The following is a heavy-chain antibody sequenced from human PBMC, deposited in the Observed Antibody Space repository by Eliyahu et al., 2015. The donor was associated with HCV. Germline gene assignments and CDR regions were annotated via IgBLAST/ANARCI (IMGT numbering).Heavy chain of an antibody. J-gene: IGHJ2*01. CDR3: ARLGGAVAVQYWNFGL. CDR1: GDPITSTXYW. V-gene: IGHV4-39*01. D-gene: IGHD6-19*01. Sequence: QQQLQESGPGVVKPPETXSPTXTLSGDPITSTXYWWAWXRQPPGXGLEWIGSIFXDGATNYNSALQSRVTISIDTPKNQFSLRVSSLTAADTALYYCARLGGAVAVQYWNFGLWGRGALVSVSS. CDR2: IFXDGAT.